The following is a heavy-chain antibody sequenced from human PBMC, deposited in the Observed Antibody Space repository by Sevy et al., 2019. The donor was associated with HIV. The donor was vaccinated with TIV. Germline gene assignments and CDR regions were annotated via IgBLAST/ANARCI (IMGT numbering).Heavy chain of an antibody. V-gene: IGHV3-21*01. J-gene: IGHJ4*02. CDR2: ISSSSSYI. Sequence: GGSLRLSCAASGFTFSSYSMNWVRQAPGKGLEWVSSISSSSSYIYYADSVKGRFTISRDNAKNSLYLQMNSLRAEDXXXYYXARXNYYDSSGPTVKSDYWGQGTLVTVSS. CDR3: ARXNYYDSSGPTVKSDY. CDR1: GFTFSSYS. D-gene: IGHD3-22*01.